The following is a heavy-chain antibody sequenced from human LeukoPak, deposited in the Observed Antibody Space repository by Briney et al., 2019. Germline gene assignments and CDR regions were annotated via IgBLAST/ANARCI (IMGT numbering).Heavy chain of an antibody. CDR2: INPSGGST. CDR3: ARDPPVPADYYYYGMDV. CDR1: GGTFSSYA. J-gene: IGHJ6*02. D-gene: IGHD2-2*01. Sequence: GASVKVSCKASGGTFSSYAISWVRQAPGQGLEWMGIINPSGGSTSYAQKFQGRVTMTRDTSTSTVYMELSSLRSEDTAVYYCARDPPVPADYYYYGMDVWGQGTTVTVSS. V-gene: IGHV1-46*01.